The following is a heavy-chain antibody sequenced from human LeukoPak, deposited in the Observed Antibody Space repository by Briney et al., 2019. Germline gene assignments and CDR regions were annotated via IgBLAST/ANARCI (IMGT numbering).Heavy chain of an antibody. D-gene: IGHD5-18*01. Sequence: GGSLRLSCAASGFTFSSYGMHWVRQAPGKGLEWVAVIWYDGSNKYYADSVKGRFTISRDNSKNTLYLQMNSLRAEDTAVYYCARDAEDTAYDYWGQGTLVTVPS. CDR1: GFTFSSYG. V-gene: IGHV3-33*01. CDR2: IWYDGSNK. J-gene: IGHJ4*02. CDR3: ARDAEDTAYDY.